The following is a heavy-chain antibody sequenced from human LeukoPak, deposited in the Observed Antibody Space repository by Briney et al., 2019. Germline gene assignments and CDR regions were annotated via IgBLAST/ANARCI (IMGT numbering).Heavy chain of an antibody. CDR1: GGSISSSSYY. J-gene: IGHJ4*02. D-gene: IGHD1-26*01. CDR2: IYYSGST. Sequence: SETLSLTCAVSGGSISSSSYYWGWIRQPPGKGLEWIGYIYYSGSTNYNPSLKSRVTISVDTSKNQFSLKLSSVTAADTAVYYCARDGGSYFDYWGQGTLVTVSS. V-gene: IGHV4-61*01. CDR3: ARDGGSYFDY.